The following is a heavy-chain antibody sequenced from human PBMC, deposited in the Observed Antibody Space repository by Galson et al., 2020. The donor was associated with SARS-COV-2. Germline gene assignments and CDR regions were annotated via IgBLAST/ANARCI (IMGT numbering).Heavy chain of an antibody. CDR2: FDPEDGET. D-gene: IGHD2-8*02. V-gene: IGHV1-24*01. J-gene: IGHJ5*02. Sequence: ASVKVSCKVSGYTLTELSMHWVRQATGQGLEWMGGFDPEDGETIYAQKFQGRVTMTEDTSTDTAYMELSSLRSEDTAVYYCATAPPYCTGGVCYPTWFDPWGQGTLVTVSS. CDR3: ATAPPYCTGGVCYPTWFDP. CDR1: GYTLTELS.